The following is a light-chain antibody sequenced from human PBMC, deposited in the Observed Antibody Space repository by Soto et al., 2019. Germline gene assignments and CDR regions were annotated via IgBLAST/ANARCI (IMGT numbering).Light chain of an antibody. Sequence: DIQMTQSPRSLSASEGDRVTVSCWASQSISNYLNWYQQKPGKAPKLLISAASTLQSGVPSRFSGSGSGTDFTLTISSLQPEDFATYYCQQTYSTLMFTFGPGTKVGIK. CDR3: QQTYSTLMFT. V-gene: IGKV1-39*01. CDR2: AAS. J-gene: IGKJ3*01. CDR1: QSISNY.